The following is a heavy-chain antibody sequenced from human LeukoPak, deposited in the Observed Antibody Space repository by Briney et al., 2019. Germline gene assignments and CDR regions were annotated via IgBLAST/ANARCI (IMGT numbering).Heavy chain of an antibody. Sequence: SVKVSCKASGGSLDNYSIEWVRQAPGQGLEWLGGLIPLFRSTTYAHQFQGRVSLTADDSTNTAYMEFTSLRSEDTAFCYCAKRHLDDSGYSGVDSWGQGTPVTVSS. J-gene: IGHJ4*02. CDR2: LIPLFRST. CDR1: GGSLDNYS. D-gene: IGHD3-22*01. CDR3: AKRHLDDSGYSGVDS. V-gene: IGHV1-69*13.